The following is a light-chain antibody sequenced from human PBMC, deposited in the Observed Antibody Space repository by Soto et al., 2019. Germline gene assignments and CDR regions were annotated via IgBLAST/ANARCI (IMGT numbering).Light chain of an antibody. CDR3: QQYNDWPLT. CDR1: QSVSSN. CDR2: GAS. V-gene: IGKV3-15*01. Sequence: DIGLTQSPGTLSVSPGERATLSCRASQSVSSNLAWYQQKPGQAPRLLFYGASTRATGIPARFSGSGSGTEFTLTISGLQSEDFAVYYCQQYNDWPLTFGGGTKVEIK. J-gene: IGKJ4*01.